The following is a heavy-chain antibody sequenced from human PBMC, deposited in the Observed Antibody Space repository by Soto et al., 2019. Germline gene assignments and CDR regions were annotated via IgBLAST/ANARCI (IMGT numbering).Heavy chain of an antibody. D-gene: IGHD2-15*01. CDR3: AKRFGVCSGGSCYHSDDY. Sequence: GGSLRLSCAASGFTFSSYAMSWVRQAPGKGLEWVSAISGSGGSTYYADSVKGRFTISRDNSKNTLYLQMNSLRAEDTAVYYWAKRFGVCSGGSCYHSDDYGGQGTLVTVSS. CDR1: GFTFSSYA. J-gene: IGHJ4*02. CDR2: ISGSGGST. V-gene: IGHV3-23*01.